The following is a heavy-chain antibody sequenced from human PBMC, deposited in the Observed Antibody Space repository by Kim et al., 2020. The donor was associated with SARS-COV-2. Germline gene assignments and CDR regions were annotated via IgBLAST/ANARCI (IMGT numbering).Heavy chain of an antibody. CDR2: INSDGSST. V-gene: IGHV3-74*01. CDR3: ARVMLNEGEAFDY. J-gene: IGHJ4*02. D-gene: IGHD3-16*01. Sequence: GGSLRLSCAASGFTFSSYWMHWVRQAPGKGLVWVSRINSDGSSTSYADSVKGRFTISRDNAKNTLYLQMNSLRAEDTTVYYCARVMLNEGEAFDYWGQGTLVTVSS. CDR1: GFTFSSYW.